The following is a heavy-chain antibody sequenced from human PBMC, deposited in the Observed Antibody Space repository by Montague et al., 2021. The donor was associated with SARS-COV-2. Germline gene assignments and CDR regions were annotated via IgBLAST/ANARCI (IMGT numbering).Heavy chain of an antibody. D-gene: IGHD2-2*01. CDR2: ISHDGSNK. V-gene: IGHV3-30-3*01. J-gene: IGHJ4*02. CDR3: AWGGHPHQLVYY. Sequence: SLRLSCAVSGFSFSSFTLHWVRQAPGKGLEWVALISHDGSNKNYADSLKGRFTISRGNSKNTLYLQMNSLRAEDTAVYYCAWGGHPHQLVYYWGQGTLVTVSS. CDR1: GFSFSSFT.